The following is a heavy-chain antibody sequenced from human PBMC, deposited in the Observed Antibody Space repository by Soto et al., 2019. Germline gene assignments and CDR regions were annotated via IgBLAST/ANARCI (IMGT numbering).Heavy chain of an antibody. J-gene: IGHJ4*02. CDR1: GYTFTSYD. Sequence: ASVKVSCKASGYTFTSYDINWVRQATGQGLEWMGWMSPNSGNTGYAQKFQGRVTMTRNTSISTAYMELSSLRSEDTAVYYCARGPEYYDFWSGYPRRYYFDYWGQGTLVTVSS. CDR3: ARGPEYYDFWSGYPRRYYFDY. CDR2: MSPNSGNT. V-gene: IGHV1-8*01. D-gene: IGHD3-3*01.